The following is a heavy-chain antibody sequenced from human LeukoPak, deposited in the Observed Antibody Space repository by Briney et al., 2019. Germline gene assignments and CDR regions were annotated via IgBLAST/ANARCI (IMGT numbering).Heavy chain of an antibody. V-gene: IGHV3-33*01. J-gene: IGHJ4*02. Sequence: GSSLRLSCGASGFTFSSYGMHWVRQAPGKGLEWVAVIWYDGSNKYYAASVKGRFTISRDNSANTLYLQMNSLRGEDTAVYYCARGTNWNYFDHWGQGTPVTVSS. CDR2: IWYDGSNK. D-gene: IGHD1-20*01. CDR1: GFTFSSYG. CDR3: ARGTNWNYFDH.